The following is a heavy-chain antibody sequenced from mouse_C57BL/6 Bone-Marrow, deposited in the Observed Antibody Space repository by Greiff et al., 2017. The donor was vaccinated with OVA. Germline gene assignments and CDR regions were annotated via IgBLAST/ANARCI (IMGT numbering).Heavy chain of an antibody. CDR1: GYSFTDYN. J-gene: IGHJ1*03. D-gene: IGHD1-1*01. Sequence: VQLQQSGPELVKPGASVKISCKASGYSFTDYNMNWVKQSNGKSLEWIGVINPNYGTTSYTQKFKGKATLTVDQSSSTAYMQLNSLTSEDSAVYDSARIYYGSSYDRYFDVWGTGTTVTVSS. CDR2: INPNYGTT. CDR3: ARIYYGSSYDRYFDV. V-gene: IGHV1-39*01.